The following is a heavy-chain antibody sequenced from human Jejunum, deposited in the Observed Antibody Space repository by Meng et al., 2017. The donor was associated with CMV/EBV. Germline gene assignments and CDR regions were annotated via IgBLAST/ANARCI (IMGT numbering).Heavy chain of an antibody. D-gene: IGHD3-10*01. CDR2: ISTTGNYI. CDR1: RADY. J-gene: IGHJ4*02. Sequence: RADYKTWTRQAQGKGLEGFSYISTTGNYIYYADSVKGRFTISRDNAKNSLFLQMKNLRAEDRGVYYCARGGGRYGSGTPPFDYWGQGALVTVSS. CDR3: ARGGGRYGSGTPPFDY. V-gene: IGHV3-11*01.